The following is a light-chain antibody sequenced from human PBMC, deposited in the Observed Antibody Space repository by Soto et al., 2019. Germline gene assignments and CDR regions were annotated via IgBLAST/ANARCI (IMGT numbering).Light chain of an antibody. CDR1: QTVRNN. CDR3: QQYTNWPPNT. J-gene: IGKJ5*01. Sequence: IVMTQSPATLSVSPGERATLSFRASQTVRNNYLAWYQQKPGQAPRLLIYGASTRATGVPARFSGRGSGTEFTLTISSLQSEDFAVYYCQQYTNWPPNTFGQGTRLEIK. V-gene: IGKV3-15*01. CDR2: GAS.